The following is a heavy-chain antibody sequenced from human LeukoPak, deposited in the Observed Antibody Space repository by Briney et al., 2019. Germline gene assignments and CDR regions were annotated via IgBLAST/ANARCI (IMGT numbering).Heavy chain of an antibody. CDR2: ISWNSGSI. CDR1: GFTFDDYA. D-gene: IGHD3-22*01. Sequence: GGSLRLSRAASGFTFDDYAMHWVRQPPGKGLEWVSGISWNSGSIGYADSVKGRFTISRDNAKNSLYLQMNSLRAEDTALYYCAKDTGYYYDSSNYWVWGQGTLVTVSS. V-gene: IGHV3-9*01. J-gene: IGHJ4*02. CDR3: AKDTGYYYDSSNYWV.